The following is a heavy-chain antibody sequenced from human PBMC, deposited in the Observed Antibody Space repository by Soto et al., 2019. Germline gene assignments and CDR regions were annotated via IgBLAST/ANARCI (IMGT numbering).Heavy chain of an antibody. CDR2: IRSKAYGGTT. D-gene: IGHD3-22*01. Sequence: SLRLSCTASGFTFGDYAMSWVRQAPGKGLEWVGFIRSKAYGGTTEYAASVKGRFTISRDDSKSIAYLQMNSLKTEDTAVYYRTSQYDSSGYYPFDYWGQGTLVTVSS. CDR3: TSQYDSSGYYPFDY. V-gene: IGHV3-49*04. J-gene: IGHJ4*02. CDR1: GFTFGDYA.